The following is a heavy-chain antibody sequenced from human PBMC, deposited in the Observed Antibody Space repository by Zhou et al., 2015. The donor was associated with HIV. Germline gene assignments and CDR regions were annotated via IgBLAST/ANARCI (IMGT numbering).Heavy chain of an antibody. J-gene: IGHJ6*03. V-gene: IGHV1-69*02. Sequence: QAQLVQSGAEVQKPGSSVKVSCKPSGDTFSSYSISWVRQAPGEGLEWMGRIIPILGVTDYAQKFQGRVTITADESTSTAYMELSSLRSEDTAVYYCARVAGWKGLTTKYYYYMDVWGKGTTVTVSS. CDR3: ARVAGWKGLTTKYYYYMDV. D-gene: IGHD6-19*01. CDR2: IIPILGVT. CDR1: GDTFSSYS.